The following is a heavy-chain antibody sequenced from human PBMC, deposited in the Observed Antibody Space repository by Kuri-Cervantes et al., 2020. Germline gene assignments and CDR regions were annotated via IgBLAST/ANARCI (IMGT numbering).Heavy chain of an antibody. D-gene: IGHD2-2*01. V-gene: IGHV3-48*01. CDR1: EFTFSYYD. J-gene: IGHJ6*03. Sequence: GESLKISCAASEFTFSYYDMNWVRQAPGRGLEWVSYISSGSDTIYYTDSVKGRFTISRDNAKKSLYLQMNSLRAEDTAVYYCARDSRVPAAVEGSHSYLFFYYYMDVWGKGTTVTVSS. CDR2: ISSGSDTI. CDR3: ARDSRVPAAVEGSHSYLFFYYYMDV.